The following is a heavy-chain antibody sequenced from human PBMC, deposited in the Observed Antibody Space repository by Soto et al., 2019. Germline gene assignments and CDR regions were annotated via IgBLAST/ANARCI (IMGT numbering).Heavy chain of an antibody. CDR2: ISSDNSYI. D-gene: IGHD3-10*01. Sequence: VGSLRLSCAASGFTFSSYTMNWVRQAPGKGLEWVSSISSDNSYIHYTDSVKGRFTISRDNAKNSLYLQLNSLRAEDTAVYYCARRSELLWFGESLYGMDVWGQGTTVTVSS. CDR3: ARRSELLWFGESLYGMDV. CDR1: GFTFSSYT. J-gene: IGHJ6*02. V-gene: IGHV3-21*01.